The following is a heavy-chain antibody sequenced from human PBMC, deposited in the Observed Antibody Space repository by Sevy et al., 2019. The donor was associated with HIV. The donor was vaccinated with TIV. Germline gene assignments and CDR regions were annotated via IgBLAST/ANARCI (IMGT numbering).Heavy chain of an antibody. CDR3: VRDSFRSNFDS. CDR1: GAPFRNYY. J-gene: IGHJ4*02. Sequence: SETLSLTCTVSGAPFRNYYWGWIRQSAGQGLEWIGRISTTVGTRYNPSLRGRALVSLDMSKSQFSLTLTSITAADTAVYYCVRDSFRSNFDSWGRGILVTVSS. V-gene: IGHV4-4*07. CDR2: ISTTVGT. D-gene: IGHD3-10*01.